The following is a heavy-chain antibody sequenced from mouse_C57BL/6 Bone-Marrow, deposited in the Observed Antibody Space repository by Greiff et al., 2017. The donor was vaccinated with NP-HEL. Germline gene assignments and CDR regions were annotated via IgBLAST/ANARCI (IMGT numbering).Heavy chain of an antibody. CDR2: ISDGGSYT. CDR3: ARSSTVVPGDY. J-gene: IGHJ4*01. Sequence: EVQGVESGGGLVKPGGSLKLSCAASGFTFSSYAMSWVRQTPEKRLEWVATISDGGSYTYYPDNVKGRFTIPRENARNNLYLQMSHLKSEDTAMYYFARSSTVVPGDYWGQGTSVTVTS. V-gene: IGHV5-4*01. CDR1: GFTFSSYA. D-gene: IGHD1-1*01.